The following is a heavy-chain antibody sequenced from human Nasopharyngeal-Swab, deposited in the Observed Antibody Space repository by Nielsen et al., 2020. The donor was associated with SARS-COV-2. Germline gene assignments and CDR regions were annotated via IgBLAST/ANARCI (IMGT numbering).Heavy chain of an antibody. Sequence: GGSLRLSCAASGFTFSSYAMSRVRQAPGKGLEWVSVIYSGGSTYYADSVKGRFTISRDNSKNTLYLQMNSLRAEDTAVYYCARAWGTMGPAFDYWGQGTLVTVPS. V-gene: IGHV3-53*01. J-gene: IGHJ4*02. CDR3: ARAWGTMGPAFDY. D-gene: IGHD3-10*01. CDR2: IYSGGST. CDR1: GFTFSSYA.